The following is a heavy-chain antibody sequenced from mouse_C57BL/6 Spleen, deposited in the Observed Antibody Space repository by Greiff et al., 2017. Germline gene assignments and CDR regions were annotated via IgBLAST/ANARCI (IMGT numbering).Heavy chain of an antibody. CDR2: IHPNSGST. D-gene: IGHD2-4*01. CDR1: GYTFTSYW. CDR3: ARSGDDYDGGVFDY. J-gene: IGHJ2*01. V-gene: IGHV1-64*01. Sequence: VQLQQPGAELVKPGASVKLSCKASGYTFTSYWMHWVKQRPGQGLEWIGMIHPNSGSTNYNEKFKSKATLTVDKSSSTAYMQLSSLTSGDSAVYYCARSGDDYDGGVFDYWGQGTTLTVSS.